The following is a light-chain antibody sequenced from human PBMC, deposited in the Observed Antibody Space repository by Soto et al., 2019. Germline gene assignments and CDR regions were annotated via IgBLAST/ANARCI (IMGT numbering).Light chain of an antibody. J-gene: IGKJ1*01. V-gene: IGKV1-5*03. CDR1: QSISSW. CDR2: KAS. CDR3: QQYITFGT. Sequence: SPATLSLYIGDIVSITCRAGQSISSWLAWYQQKPGKAPKLLIYKASSLESGVPSRFSGSGSGTEFTLTISILQHDDFATYCCQQYITFGTFGQVSIVDIK.